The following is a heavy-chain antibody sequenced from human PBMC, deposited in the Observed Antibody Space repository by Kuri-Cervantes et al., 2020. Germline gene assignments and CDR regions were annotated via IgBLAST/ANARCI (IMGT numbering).Heavy chain of an antibody. D-gene: IGHD3-22*01. Sequence: GESLKISCVASGFTFSSAWMSWVRQAPGKGLEWVGRIKSETNGGTTDYAAPVKGRFTSRDDSENTLYLQMNRLKTDDTAVYYCTTIFYYDRSDPFDFWGQGTLVTVSS. CDR1: GFTFSSAW. J-gene: IGHJ4*02. CDR2: IKSETNGGTT. V-gene: IGHV3-15*01. CDR3: TTIFYYDRSDPFDF.